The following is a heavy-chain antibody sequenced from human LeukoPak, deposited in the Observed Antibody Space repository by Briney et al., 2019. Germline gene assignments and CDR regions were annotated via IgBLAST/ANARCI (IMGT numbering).Heavy chain of an antibody. CDR3: ARDTYEYDSHFEDVFDS. J-gene: IGHJ3*01. CDR1: GGSIRTNY. V-gene: IGHV4-59*01. Sequence: PSETLSLTCTVSGGSIRTNYWSWIRQPPGKGLEWIGYAHSSGRTRSSPSLKSRVTISVDMSNKHLSLKLTSVTAADTAVYYCARDTYEYDSHFEDVFDSWGQGTMVTVSS. CDR2: AHSSGRT. D-gene: IGHD3-22*01.